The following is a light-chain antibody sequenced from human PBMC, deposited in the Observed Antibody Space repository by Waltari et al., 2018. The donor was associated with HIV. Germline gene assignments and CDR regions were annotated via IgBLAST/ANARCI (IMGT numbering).Light chain of an antibody. CDR1: SSNIGSNS. J-gene: IGLJ2*01. V-gene: IGLV1-44*01. CDR3: ATWDDTLNGVI. Sequence: QSVLTQPPSASGTPGQRVTISCSGGSSNIGSNSVHWSQQLPGTAPRLLLYSTNQRPSRVPDRFSGSKSGTSASLAISGLQSEDEADYYCATWDDTLNGVIFGGGTKLTVL. CDR2: STN.